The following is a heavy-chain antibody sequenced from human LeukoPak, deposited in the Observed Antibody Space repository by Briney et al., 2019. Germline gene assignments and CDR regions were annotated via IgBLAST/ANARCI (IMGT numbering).Heavy chain of an antibody. CDR2: TTGSGSST. CDR1: GFTFSNYA. V-gene: IGHV3-23*01. Sequence: GGSLRLSCAASGFTFSNYAMSWVRQAPGKGLEWVSATTGSGSSTSFADSVRGRFTIPRDNSKNTLYLQMNSLRAEDTAVYYCAKGRGSPYYLDYWGQGTLVTVSS. J-gene: IGHJ4*02. D-gene: IGHD3-16*01. CDR3: AKGRGSPYYLDY.